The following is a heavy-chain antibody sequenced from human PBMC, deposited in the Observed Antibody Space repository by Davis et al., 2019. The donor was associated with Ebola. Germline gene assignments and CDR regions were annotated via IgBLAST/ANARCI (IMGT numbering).Heavy chain of an antibody. CDR1: GYNFNGYY. CDR2: ISAYNGNT. J-gene: IGHJ3*02. D-gene: IGHD1-26*01. CDR3: ARTSIVGTTTTASDI. Sequence: ASVKVSCKASGYNFNGYYMHWVRQAPGQGLEWMGWISAYNGNTAYAQILQGRVTMTTDTSTGTAYMELRSLRSDDTAVYFCARTSIVGTTTTASDIWGQGTMVTVSS. V-gene: IGHV1-18*04.